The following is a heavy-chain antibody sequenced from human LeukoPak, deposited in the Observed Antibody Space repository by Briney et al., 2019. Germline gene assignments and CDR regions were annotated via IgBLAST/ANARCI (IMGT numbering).Heavy chain of an antibody. V-gene: IGHV3-30-3*01. CDR1: GFTFSSYA. J-gene: IGHJ4*02. CDR3: ARDSGGYARVFGY. D-gene: IGHD5-12*01. CDR2: ISYDGSNK. Sequence: GGSLRLSCAASGFTFSSYAMHWVRQAPGKGLEWVAVISYDGSNKYYADSVKGRFTISRDNSKNTLYLQMNSLRAEDTAVYYCARDSGGYARVFGYWGQGTLVTVSS.